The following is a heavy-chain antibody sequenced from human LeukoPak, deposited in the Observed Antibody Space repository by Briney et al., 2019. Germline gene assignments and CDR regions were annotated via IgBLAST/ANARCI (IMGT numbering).Heavy chain of an antibody. V-gene: IGHV1-69*13. CDR2: IIPIFGTA. J-gene: IGHJ4*02. Sequence: SVKVSCKASGGTFSSYAISWVRQAPGQGLEWMGGIIPIFGTANYAQKFQGRVTITADESTSTAYMELSSLRSEDTAVYYCAGYCSSPGCYGGGGYWGQEPLVPVS. CDR3: AGYCSSPGCYGGGGY. D-gene: IGHD2-2*01. CDR1: GGTFSSYA.